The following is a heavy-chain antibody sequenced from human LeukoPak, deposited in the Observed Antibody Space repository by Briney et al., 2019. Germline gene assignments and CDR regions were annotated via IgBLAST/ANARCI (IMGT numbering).Heavy chain of an antibody. Sequence: GGSLRLSCAASGFTVSTNYMSWVRQAPGKGLEWVSVIYSDGRTYYADSVKGRFTISRDNSKNTLYLQMHSLRGEDTAMYYCAKTVGVNFFDYWGQGTLVTVSS. CDR2: IYSDGRT. D-gene: IGHD1-14*01. CDR3: AKTVGVNFFDY. J-gene: IGHJ4*02. V-gene: IGHV3-53*01. CDR1: GFTVSTNY.